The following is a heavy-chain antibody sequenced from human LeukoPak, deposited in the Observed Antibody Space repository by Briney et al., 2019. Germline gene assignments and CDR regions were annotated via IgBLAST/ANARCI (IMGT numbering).Heavy chain of an antibody. Sequence: GGSLRLSCAASGFPFSNHAMSWVRQAPGKGLEWVSAMIGSGSSTYYADSVKGRFTISRDNSKNTLYLQMNSLRAEDTAVYYCARGDPDISFGVAGEAFDIWGQGTMVTVSS. J-gene: IGHJ3*02. D-gene: IGHD3-3*01. CDR1: GFPFSNHA. V-gene: IGHV3-23*01. CDR3: ARGDPDISFGVAGEAFDI. CDR2: MIGSGSST.